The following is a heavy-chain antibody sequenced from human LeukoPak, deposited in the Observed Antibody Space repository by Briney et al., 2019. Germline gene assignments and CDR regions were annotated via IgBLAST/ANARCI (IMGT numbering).Heavy chain of an antibody. J-gene: IGHJ6*03. CDR2: IYTSGST. V-gene: IGHV4-4*07. Sequence: PSETLSLTCTVSGGSISSYYWSWIRQPAGKGLEWIGRIYTSGSTNYNPSLKSRVTISVDTSKNQFSLKLSSVTAADTAVYYCARDRFEYSSSHYYYYMDVWGKGTTVTVSS. CDR3: ARDRFEYSSSHYYYYMDV. CDR1: GGSISSYY. D-gene: IGHD6-6*01.